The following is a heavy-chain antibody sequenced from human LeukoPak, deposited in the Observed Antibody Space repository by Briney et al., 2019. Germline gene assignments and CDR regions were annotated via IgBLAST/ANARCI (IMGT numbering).Heavy chain of an antibody. V-gene: IGHV3-21*01. D-gene: IGHD3-10*01. CDR3: AARDSYGSGSYPIDY. J-gene: IGHJ4*02. Sequence: GGSLRLSCAASGFTFSSYAMSWVRQAPGKGLEWVSSISSRSTYIYYADSLKGRFTISRDNAKNSLYLQMNSLRAEDTAVYYCAARDSYGSGSYPIDYWGQGTLVTVSS. CDR2: ISSRSTYI. CDR1: GFTFSSYA.